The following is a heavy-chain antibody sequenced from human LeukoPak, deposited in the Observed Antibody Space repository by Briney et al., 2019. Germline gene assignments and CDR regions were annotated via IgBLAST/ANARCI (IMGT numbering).Heavy chain of an antibody. Sequence: SETLSLTCTVSGGSVSSGSYYWSWIRQPPGKGLEWIGYTYYSGSTNYNPSLKSRVTISVDTSKNQFSLKLSSVTAADTAVYYCARGVLGRAFDIWGQGTMVTVSS. J-gene: IGHJ3*02. CDR2: TYYSGST. V-gene: IGHV4-61*01. D-gene: IGHD3-10*01. CDR3: ARGVLGRAFDI. CDR1: GGSVSSGSYY.